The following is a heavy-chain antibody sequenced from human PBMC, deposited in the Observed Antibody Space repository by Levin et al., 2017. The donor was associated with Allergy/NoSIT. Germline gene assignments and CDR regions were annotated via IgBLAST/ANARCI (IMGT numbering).Heavy chain of an antibody. V-gene: IGHV6-1*01. Sequence: KPGESLKISCAISGDSVSSNNAAWNWIRQSPSRGLEWLGRTYYRSKWYTDYALSVRSRTTINPDTAKNQFSLQLTSVTPEDTATYYCARGVSDMNGDYLDSWGRGSLVTVSS. CDR1: GDSVSSNNAA. CDR2: TYYRSKWYT. J-gene: IGHJ4*02. D-gene: IGHD3-9*01. CDR3: ARGVSDMNGDYLDS.